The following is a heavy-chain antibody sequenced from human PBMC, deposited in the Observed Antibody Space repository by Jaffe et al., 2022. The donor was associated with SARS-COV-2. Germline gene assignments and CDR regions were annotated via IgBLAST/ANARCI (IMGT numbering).Heavy chain of an antibody. CDR2: ISYDGSNK. CDR1: GFTFSSYA. CDR3: ASAGAIFGVAEYYFDY. Sequence: QVQLVESGGGVVQPGRSLRLSCAASGFTFSSYAMHWVRQAPGKGLEWVAVISYDGSNKYYADSVKGRFTISRDNSKNTLYLQMNSLRAEDTAVYYCASAGAIFGVAEYYFDYWGQGTLVTVSS. V-gene: IGHV3-30-3*01. J-gene: IGHJ4*02. D-gene: IGHD3-3*01.